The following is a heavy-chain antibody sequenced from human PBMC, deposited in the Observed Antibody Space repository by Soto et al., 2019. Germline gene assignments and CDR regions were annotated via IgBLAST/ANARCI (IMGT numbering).Heavy chain of an antibody. V-gene: IGHV1-2*02. CDR3: ARGSSITIFGVVPQEYYGYGRDV. D-gene: IGHD3-3*01. J-gene: IGHJ6*02. CDR1: GYTFNGYY. Sequence: ASVKVSCKASGYTFNGYYMYWVRQAPGQGLEWMGWINPNSGGTNYAQKFQGRVTMTRDTSISTAYMELSRLRSDDTAMYYCARGSSITIFGVVPQEYYGYGRDVWG. CDR2: INPNSGGT.